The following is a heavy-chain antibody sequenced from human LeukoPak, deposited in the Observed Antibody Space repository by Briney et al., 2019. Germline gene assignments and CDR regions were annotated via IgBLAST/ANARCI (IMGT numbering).Heavy chain of an antibody. V-gene: IGHV1-69*05. CDR2: IIPIFRTT. J-gene: IGHJ4*02. CDR3: ARSQRAGYNVYYFDS. Sequence: ASVKVSCKPSGGAFSSYGVSWVRQAPGQGLEWMGGIIPIFRTTNYAQRFRGRVTITTDESTSTVYMELSSLRSEDTAVYYCARSQRAGYNVYYFDSWGQGTLVTVSS. D-gene: IGHD5-24*01. CDR1: GGAFSSYG.